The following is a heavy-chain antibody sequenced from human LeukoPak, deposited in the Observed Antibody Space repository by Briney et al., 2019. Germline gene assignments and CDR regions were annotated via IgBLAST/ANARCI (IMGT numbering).Heavy chain of an antibody. CDR1: GGSISSGGYY. CDR2: IYHGGST. V-gene: IGHV4-30-2*01. D-gene: IGHD4-11*01. J-gene: IGHJ5*02. CDR3: ARGDYSNYDDIDP. Sequence: SETLSLTCTVSGGSISSGGYYWSWIRQPPGKGLEWIGYIYHGGSTYYNPSLKSRVTISVDRSKNQFSLKLSSVTAADTAVYYCARGDYSNYDDIDPWGQGTLVTVSS.